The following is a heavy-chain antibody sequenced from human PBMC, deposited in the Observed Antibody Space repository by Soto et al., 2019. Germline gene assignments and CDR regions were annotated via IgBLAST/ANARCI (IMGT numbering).Heavy chain of an antibody. J-gene: IGHJ3*02. V-gene: IGHV1-69*11. CDR1: GGTFNGHS. CDR3: TSDDTVLVGADSAFDI. CDR2: IIPMLNTS. D-gene: IGHD4-17*01. Sequence: SVKVSCKASGGTFNGHSFSWVRQAPGRGLEWMGSIIPMLNTSTYAQRFQGRVTITADESTTTAYMDLSSLTSEDTAVYYCTSDDTVLVGADSAFDIWGQGTLVTVSS.